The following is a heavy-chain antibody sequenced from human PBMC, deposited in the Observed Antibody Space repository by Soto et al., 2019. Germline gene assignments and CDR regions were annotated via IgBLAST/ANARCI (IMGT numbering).Heavy chain of an antibody. CDR1: GFIFSANW. CDR2: INQHGSQT. CDR3: AREGNYQEH. V-gene: IGHV3-7*01. D-gene: IGHD4-4*01. J-gene: IGHJ1*01. Sequence: GWSLRLSCAASGFIFSANWMSWLRQAPGKGLEWVAHINQHGSQTLYVDSVKGRFTISRDNAKSSVSLHMDSLTADDTGVYYCAREGNYQEHWGQGTHVTVSS.